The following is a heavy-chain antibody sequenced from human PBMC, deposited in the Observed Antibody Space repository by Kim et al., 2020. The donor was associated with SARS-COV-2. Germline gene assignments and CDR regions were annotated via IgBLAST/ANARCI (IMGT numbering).Heavy chain of an antibody. D-gene: IGHD3-22*01. CDR2: IYYSGST. Sequence: SETLSLTCTVSGGSISSSSYYWGWIRQPPGKGLEWIGSIYYSGSTYYNPSLKSRVTISVDTSKNQFSLKLSSVTAADTAVYYCARRGLNYYDSSGYYPSSYWYFDLWGRGTLVTVSS. V-gene: IGHV4-39*01. J-gene: IGHJ2*01. CDR1: GGSISSSSYY. CDR3: ARRGLNYYDSSGYYPSSYWYFDL.